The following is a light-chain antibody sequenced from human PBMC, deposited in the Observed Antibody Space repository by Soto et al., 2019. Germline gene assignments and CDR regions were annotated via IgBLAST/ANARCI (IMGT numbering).Light chain of an antibody. V-gene: IGKV3-15*01. CDR3: QQYNQWPLT. CDR1: QSVNSY. J-gene: IGKJ4*01. Sequence: ETVMTQSPATLSVSPGERATLSCRAVQSVNSYLAWYQQKPGQAPRLLIRGASARATCIPARFSGSGSGTEFTLTISSLQSEDFAVYYCQQYNQWPLTFGGGTKVEI. CDR2: GAS.